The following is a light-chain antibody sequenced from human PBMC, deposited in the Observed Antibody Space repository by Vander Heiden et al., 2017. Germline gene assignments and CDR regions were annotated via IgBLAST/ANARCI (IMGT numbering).Light chain of an antibody. CDR3: QAWDSSTAVV. CDR2: QDS. V-gene: IGLV3-1*01. J-gene: IGLJ2*01. Sequence: SYELTQPPSLSVSPGQTASITCSGDKLGDKYACWYKQKPGQSPVLVIYQDSKRPSGIPERFSGSNSGNTATLTISGTQAMDEADYYCQAWDSSTAVVFGGGTKLTVL. CDR1: KLGDKY.